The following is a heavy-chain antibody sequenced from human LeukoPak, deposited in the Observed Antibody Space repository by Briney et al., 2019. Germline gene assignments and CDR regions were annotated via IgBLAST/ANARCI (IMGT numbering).Heavy chain of an antibody. V-gene: IGHV4-61*02. CDR1: GGSISSSSYY. J-gene: IGHJ6*03. CDR3: ARTTEGYCRGRSCYSYYYYMDV. CDR2: IYTSGST. Sequence: SETLSLTCTVSGGSISSSSYYWSWIRQPAGKGLEWIGRIYTSGSTNYNPSLKSRVTISVDTSKNQFSLKLRSVTAADTAVYYCARTTEGYCRGRSCYSYYYYMDVWGKGTTVTVSS. D-gene: IGHD2-15*01.